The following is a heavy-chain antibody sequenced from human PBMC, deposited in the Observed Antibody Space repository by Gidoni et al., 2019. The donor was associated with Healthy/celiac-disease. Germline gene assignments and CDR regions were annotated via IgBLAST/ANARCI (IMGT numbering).Heavy chain of an antibody. D-gene: IGHD1-26*01. CDR3: ARRAGATDY. CDR2: INPNSGGT. J-gene: IGHJ4*02. Sequence: QVQLVQSGAEVKKPGASVQVPCKASDYTFTGYYIDWVRQAPGQGLEWRGWINPNSGGTNYAQKFQGRVTMTRDTSISTSDMELSRLRSDDTAVYYCARRAGATDYWGQGTLVTVSS. V-gene: IGHV1-2*02. CDR1: DYTFTGYY.